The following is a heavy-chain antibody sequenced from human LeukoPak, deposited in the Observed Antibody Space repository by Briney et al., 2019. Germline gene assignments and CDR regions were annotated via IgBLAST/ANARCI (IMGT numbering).Heavy chain of an antibody. CDR3: ARRGYSRGYYYYYMDV. Sequence: SETLSLTCTVSGGSISSSSYYWGWIRQPPGKGLEWIGSIYYSGSTYYNPSLKSRVTILVDTSKNQFSLKLSSVTAADTAVYYCARRGYSRGYYYYYMDVWGKGTTVTVSS. D-gene: IGHD6-13*01. V-gene: IGHV4-39*07. J-gene: IGHJ6*03. CDR1: GGSISSSSYY. CDR2: IYYSGST.